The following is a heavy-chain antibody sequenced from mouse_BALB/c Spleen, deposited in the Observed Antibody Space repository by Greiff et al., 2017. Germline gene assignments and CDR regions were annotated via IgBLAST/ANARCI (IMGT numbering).Heavy chain of an antibody. D-gene: IGHD2-1*01. J-gene: IGHJ3*01. Sequence: QVQLQQPGAELVRPGASVKLSCKASGYTFTSYWINWVKQRPGQGLEWIGNIYPSDSYTNYNQKFKDKATLTVDKSSSTAYMQLSSPTSEDSAVYYCTREEHGNYAFAYWGQGTLVTVSA. CDR3: TREEHGNYAFAY. V-gene: IGHV1-69*02. CDR1: GYTFTSYW. CDR2: IYPSDSYT.